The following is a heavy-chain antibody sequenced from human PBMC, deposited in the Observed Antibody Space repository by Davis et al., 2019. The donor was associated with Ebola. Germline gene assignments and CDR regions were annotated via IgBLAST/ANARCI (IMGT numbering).Heavy chain of an antibody. CDR1: GFSFSDYY. V-gene: IGHV3-11*06. CDR2: ISSSSSNT. CDR3: ARGGTTVTTPLDY. J-gene: IGHJ4*02. D-gene: IGHD4-17*01. Sequence: GESLKISCAASGFSFSDYYTSWIRQAPGKGLEWVSYISSSSSNTNYADSVKGRFTISRDNAKNTLYLQMNSLRAEDTAVYYCARGGTTVTTPLDYWGQGTLVTVSS.